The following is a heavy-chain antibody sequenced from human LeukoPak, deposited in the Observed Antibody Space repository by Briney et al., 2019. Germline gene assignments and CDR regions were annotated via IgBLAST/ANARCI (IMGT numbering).Heavy chain of an antibody. D-gene: IGHD6-19*01. J-gene: IGHJ4*02. CDR1: GYIFTNYW. CDR3: ARHPQSYDSGWYLFDY. V-gene: IGHV5-51*01. Sequence: GESLKISCKGSGYIFTNYWIGWVRQMPEKGLEWMGIIQPGNSETRYSPSFQGQVTISADKSISTAYLQWSSLKASDTALYYCARHPQSYDSGWYLFDYWGQGTLVTVSS. CDR2: IQPGNSET.